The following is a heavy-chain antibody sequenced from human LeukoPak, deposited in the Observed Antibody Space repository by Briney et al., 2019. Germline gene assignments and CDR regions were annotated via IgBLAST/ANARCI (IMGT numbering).Heavy chain of an antibody. CDR3: AKAFVVVADTPPHDY. J-gene: IGHJ4*02. Sequence: PGGSLRLSCVGSGFTFSRYGMHWVRQAPGKGLEWVAVISNDGSSKYYADSVKGRFTVSRDNSKNTLYMQMNSLRAEDTAVYYCAKAFVVVADTPPHDYWGQGTLVTVSS. D-gene: IGHD2-15*01. V-gene: IGHV3-30*18. CDR2: ISNDGSSK. CDR1: GFTFSRYG.